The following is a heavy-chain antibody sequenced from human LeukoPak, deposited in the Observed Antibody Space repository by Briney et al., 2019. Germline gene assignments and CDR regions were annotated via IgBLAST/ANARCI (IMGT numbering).Heavy chain of an antibody. CDR2: IYSGGST. Sequence: PGGSLRLSCAASGFTVSSNYMSWVRQAPGKGLEWVSVIYSGGSTYYADSVKGRFTISRDNSKNTLYLQMNSLRAEDTGVYYCARYTTGTTWGGGIDAFDIWGQGTMVTVSS. CDR1: GFTVSSNY. J-gene: IGHJ3*02. V-gene: IGHV3-66*02. D-gene: IGHD1-1*01. CDR3: ARYTTGTTWGGGIDAFDI.